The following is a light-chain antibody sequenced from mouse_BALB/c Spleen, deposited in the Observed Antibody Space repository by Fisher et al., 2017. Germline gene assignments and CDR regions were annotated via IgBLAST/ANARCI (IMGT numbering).Light chain of an antibody. CDR2: LAS. CDR3: WQGTHFPYT. CDR1: ESVDNYGISF. Sequence: DIVMTQTPASLAVSLGQRATISCRASESVDNYGISFMNWFQQKPGQPPKLLIYLASNLESGVPDRFSGSGSGTDFTLKISRVEAEDLGVYYCWQGTHFPYTFGGGTKLEIK. V-gene: IGKV3-2*01. J-gene: IGKJ2*01.